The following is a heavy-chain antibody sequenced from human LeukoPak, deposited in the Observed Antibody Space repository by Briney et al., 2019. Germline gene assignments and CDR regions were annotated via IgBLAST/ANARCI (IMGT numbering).Heavy chain of an antibody. CDR2: IRYDGSNK. J-gene: IGHJ4*02. CDR1: GFTFSSYG. CDR3: AKEIWDIVVVPAAIPEAPFDY. D-gene: IGHD2-2*02. V-gene: IGHV3-30*02. Sequence: GGSLRLSCAASGFTFSSYGMHWVRQAPGKGLEWVAFIRYDGSNKYYADSVKGRFTISRDNSKNTLYLQMNSLRAEDTAVYYCAKEIWDIVVVPAAIPEAPFDYWGQGTLVTVSS.